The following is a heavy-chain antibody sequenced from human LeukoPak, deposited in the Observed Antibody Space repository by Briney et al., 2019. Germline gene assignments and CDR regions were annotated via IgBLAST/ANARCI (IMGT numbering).Heavy chain of an antibody. J-gene: IGHJ1*01. CDR3: ARDRGAAAGLDFQH. V-gene: IGHV4-59*01. CDR2: IYYSGST. CDR1: DGSISSYY. D-gene: IGHD6-13*01. Sequence: SETLSLTCTVSDGSISSYYWSWIRQPPGKGLEWIGYIYYSGSTNYNPSLKSRVTISVDTSKNQFSLKLSSVTAADTAVYYCARDRGAAAGLDFQHWGQGTLVTVSS.